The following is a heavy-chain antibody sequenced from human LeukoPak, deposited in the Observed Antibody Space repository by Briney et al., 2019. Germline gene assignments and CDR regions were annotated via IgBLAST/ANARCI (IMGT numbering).Heavy chain of an antibody. Sequence: AGGSLRLSCAASGFTFSSYAMSWVRQAPGKGLEWVSAISGSGGSTYYADSVKGRFTISRDNSKNTLYLQMNSLRAEDTAVYYCAKRYGYYDSRGPFDYWGQGTLVTVSS. V-gene: IGHV3-23*01. CDR1: GFTFSSYA. CDR3: AKRYGYYDSRGPFDY. D-gene: IGHD3-22*01. CDR2: ISGSGGST. J-gene: IGHJ4*02.